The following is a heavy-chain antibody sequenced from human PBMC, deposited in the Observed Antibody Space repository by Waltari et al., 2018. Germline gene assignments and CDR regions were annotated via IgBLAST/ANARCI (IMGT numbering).Heavy chain of an antibody. CDR2: ISADNGNT. CDR3: ARDDCSGGSCYSDFDY. Sequence: QVQLVQSGAEVKKPGASVKVSCKASGYNFNSYGLSWVRQAPGQGLGWKGWISADNGNTNYAQKLQGRVTMTTDTSTSTAYMELRILRSDDTAVYYWARDDCSGGSCYSDFDYWGQGTLVTVSS. CDR1: GYNFNSYG. J-gene: IGHJ4*02. V-gene: IGHV1-18*01. D-gene: IGHD2-15*01.